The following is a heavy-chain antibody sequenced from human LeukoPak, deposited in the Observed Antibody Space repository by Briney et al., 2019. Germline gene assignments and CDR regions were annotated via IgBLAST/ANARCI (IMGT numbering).Heavy chain of an antibody. CDR3: ARVTFSVGGFDI. Sequence: SETLSLTCAVYGGSFSGYYWSWIRQPPGKGLEWIGAINHSGSTNYNPSLKNRVTISVDTSKNQFSLKLSSVTAADTAIYYCARVTFSVGGFDIWGQGTMVTVSS. D-gene: IGHD2/OR15-2a*01. CDR2: INHSGST. V-gene: IGHV4-34*01. J-gene: IGHJ3*02. CDR1: GGSFSGYY.